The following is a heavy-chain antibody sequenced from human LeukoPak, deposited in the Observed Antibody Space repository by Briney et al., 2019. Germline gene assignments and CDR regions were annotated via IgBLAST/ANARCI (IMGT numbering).Heavy chain of an antibody. CDR1: LDSTTSNF. CDR3: AREIIGGFNPGAY. J-gene: IGHJ4*02. CDR2: IHRSGST. Sequence: SETLSLTCTVSLDSTTSNFWSWVRQPPGKGLEWIGEIHRSGSTNYNPSLQRRVTISIDRPKNQIALELSSVTAADTAVYYCAREIIGGFNPGAYWGQGTLVTVSS. D-gene: IGHD3-16*02. V-gene: IGHV4-4*02.